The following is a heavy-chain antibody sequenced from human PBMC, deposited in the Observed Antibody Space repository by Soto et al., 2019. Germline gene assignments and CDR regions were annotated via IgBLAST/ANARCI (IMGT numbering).Heavy chain of an antibody. V-gene: IGHV3-74*01. CDR1: GFSFNTYA. CDR3: AREIATTGEYYFDY. J-gene: IGHJ4*02. CDR2: INRDGSST. D-gene: IGHD6-13*01. Sequence: PGVSLRLSCAASGFSFNTYAVTWVRQAPGKGLVWVSRINRDGSSTNYADSARGRVTISRDNAKNTLYLQVDGLRAEDTAVYYCAREIATTGEYYFDYWGQGILVTVS.